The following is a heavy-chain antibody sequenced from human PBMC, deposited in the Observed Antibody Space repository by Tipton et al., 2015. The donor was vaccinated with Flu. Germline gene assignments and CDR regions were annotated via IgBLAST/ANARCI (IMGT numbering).Heavy chain of an antibody. V-gene: IGHV4-59*01. CDR2: IYYSGST. Sequence: LRLSCTVSGGSFSSYYWSWIRQPPGKRPEWIGHIYYSGSTNYNPALQSRATISVDTSKNQFSLRLSSVAAADTAVYFCAAGHYFGSGSYYWGQGKMVTVSS. CDR3: AAGHYFGSGSYY. J-gene: IGHJ4*02. D-gene: IGHD3-10*01. CDR1: GGSFSSYY.